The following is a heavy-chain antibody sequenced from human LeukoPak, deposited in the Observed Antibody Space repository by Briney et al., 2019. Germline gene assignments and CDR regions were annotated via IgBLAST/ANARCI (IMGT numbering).Heavy chain of an antibody. D-gene: IGHD4-17*01. Sequence: GASVKVSCKASGYTFTGYYMHWVRQAPGQGLEWMGWINPNSGATKYAQKFQGRVTMTRDTSISTAYMELSRLRSDDTAVYYCATWHFPEIYGEVFDYWGQGILVTVSS. V-gene: IGHV1-2*02. CDR1: GYTFTGYY. CDR2: INPNSGAT. CDR3: ATWHFPEIYGEVFDY. J-gene: IGHJ4*02.